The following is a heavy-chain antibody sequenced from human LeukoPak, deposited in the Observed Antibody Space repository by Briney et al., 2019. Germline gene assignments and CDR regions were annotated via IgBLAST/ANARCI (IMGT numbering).Heavy chain of an antibody. CDR1: GFTFSSYW. V-gene: IGHV3-21*01. Sequence: GGSLRLSCAASGFTFSSYWMSWVRQAPGKGLEWVSSISSSSSYIYYADSVKGRFTISRDNAKNSLYLQMNSLRAEDTAVYYCARSYDYVWGSYRYFTSFDYWGQGTLVTVSS. CDR2: ISSSSSYI. D-gene: IGHD3-16*02. J-gene: IGHJ4*02. CDR3: ARSYDYVWGSYRYFTSFDY.